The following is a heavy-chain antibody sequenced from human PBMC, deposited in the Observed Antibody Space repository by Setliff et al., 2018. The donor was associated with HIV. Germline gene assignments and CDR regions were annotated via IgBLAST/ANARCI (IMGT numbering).Heavy chain of an antibody. Sequence: GGSLRLSCTASGLTFNTYTMNWVRQTPEKGLEWVASINPSGDYVYYAESLKGRFTISRDNAKNSMFLQMNSLTAEDTAVYYCAGVEFQMPNERRRAFDYMDVWGKGTTVTVSS. CDR2: INPSGDYV. CDR1: GLTFNTYT. V-gene: IGHV3-21*06. J-gene: IGHJ6*03. D-gene: IGHD1-1*01. CDR3: AGVEFQMPNERRRAFDYMDV.